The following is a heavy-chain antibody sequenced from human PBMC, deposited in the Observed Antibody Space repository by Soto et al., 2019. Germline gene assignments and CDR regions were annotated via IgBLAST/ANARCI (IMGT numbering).Heavy chain of an antibody. CDR2: IYYNGNT. CDR3: ARDVGSSHGPGHPHYFDY. CDR1: GGSISSYY. D-gene: IGHD2-2*01. Sequence: SETLSLTCTVSGGSISSYYWCWIRQPPGKGLEWIGYIYYNGNTYYTPSLTSRATISLDTSRNQFFLNLNSVTAADTAVYYCARDVGSSHGPGHPHYFDYWGQGTLVIVSS. J-gene: IGHJ4*02. V-gene: IGHV4-59*06.